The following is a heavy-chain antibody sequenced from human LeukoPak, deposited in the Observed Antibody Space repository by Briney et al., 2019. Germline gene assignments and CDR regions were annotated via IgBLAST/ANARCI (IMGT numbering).Heavy chain of an antibody. CDR3: AKDPYSSGPYNWFDP. J-gene: IGHJ5*02. Sequence: GGSLRLSCAASGFTFSSYAVTWVRQAPGKGPEWVSAISGSGDSTYYADSVKGLFTISRDNSKNTLYLQMNRLRAEDTAVYYCAKDPYSSGPYNWFDPWGQGTLVTVSS. CDR1: GFTFSSYA. CDR2: ISGSGDST. V-gene: IGHV3-23*01. D-gene: IGHD6-19*01.